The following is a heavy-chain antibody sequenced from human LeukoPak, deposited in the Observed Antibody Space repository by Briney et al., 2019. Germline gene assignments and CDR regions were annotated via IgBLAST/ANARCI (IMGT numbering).Heavy chain of an antibody. CDR3: ARYASSGYYLYYFDY. Sequence: SETLSLTCTVSGGSISSSSYSWGWIRQPPGKGLEWIGTIYYSGSTNYNPSLKSRVTISEDTSKNQFSLNLSSVTAADTAVYYCARYASSGYYLYYFDYWGQGTLVTVSS. CDR2: IYYSGST. V-gene: IGHV4-39*01. D-gene: IGHD3-22*01. J-gene: IGHJ4*02. CDR1: GGSISSSSYS.